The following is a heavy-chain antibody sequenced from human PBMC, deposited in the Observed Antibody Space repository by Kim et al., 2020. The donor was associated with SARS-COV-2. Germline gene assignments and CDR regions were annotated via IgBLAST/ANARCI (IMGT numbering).Heavy chain of an antibody. CDR2: IHPNSGGT. CDR1: GYTFSGYF. CDR3: ARGPMGSYMDV. Sequence: ASVKVSCKASGYTFSGYFIHWVRQAPGQGLEWMGWIHPNSGGTQYAQKFQGRVILTRDTSISTAYMDLSWLRSDDTAVFYCARGPMGSYMDVWGKGSTVT. V-gene: IGHV1-2*02. D-gene: IGHD2-8*01. J-gene: IGHJ6*03.